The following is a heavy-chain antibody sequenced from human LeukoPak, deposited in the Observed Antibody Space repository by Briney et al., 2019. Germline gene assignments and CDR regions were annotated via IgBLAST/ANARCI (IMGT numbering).Heavy chain of an antibody. J-gene: IGHJ4*02. D-gene: IGHD1-26*01. V-gene: IGHV3-49*04. CDR2: IRSKAYGGTT. Sequence: GGSLRLSCAASGFTFSSYSMNWVRQAPGKGLEWVGFIRSKAYGGTTEYAASVKGRFTISRDDSKSIAYLQMNSLKTEDTAVYYCTREWELRYYFDYWGQGTLVTVSS. CDR3: TREWELRYYFDY. CDR1: GFTFSSYS.